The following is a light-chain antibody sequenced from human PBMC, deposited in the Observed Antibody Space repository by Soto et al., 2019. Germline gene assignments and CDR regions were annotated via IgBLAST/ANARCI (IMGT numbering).Light chain of an antibody. J-gene: IGKJ2*01. CDR2: IAS. CDR1: QSISSN. V-gene: IGKV1-39*01. CDR3: QQSYSTPDT. Sequence: DIQRTQSPPSLSASVGDRVTITCRASQSISSNLNWYQQRPGKAPNLLIYIASSLQTGIPSRFSGSGSGTDFTLTISSLQPEDFATYYCQQSYSTPDTFGQGTKVEIK.